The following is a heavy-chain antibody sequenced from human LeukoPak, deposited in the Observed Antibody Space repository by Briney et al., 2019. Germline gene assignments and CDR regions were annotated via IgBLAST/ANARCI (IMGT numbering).Heavy chain of an antibody. Sequence: SETLSLTCTVSGGSISSYYWSWIRQPPGKGLEWIGYIYYSGSTNYNPSLKSRVTISVDMSKNQFSLKLSSVTAADTAVYYCARGGLWFGELYWFDPWGQGTLVTVSS. CDR3: ARGGLWFGELYWFDP. V-gene: IGHV4-59*12. J-gene: IGHJ5*02. CDR1: GGSISSYY. CDR2: IYYSGST. D-gene: IGHD3-10*01.